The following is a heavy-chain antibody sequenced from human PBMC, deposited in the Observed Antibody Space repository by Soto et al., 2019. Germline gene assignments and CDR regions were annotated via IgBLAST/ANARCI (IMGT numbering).Heavy chain of an antibody. CDR2: IYYSGST. Sequence: SETLSLTCTVSGGSISSSSYYWGWIRQPPGKGLEWIGSIYYSGSTYYNPSLKSRVTISVDTSKNQFSLKLSSVTAADTAVYYCARRGQQLGLYYYYGMDVWGQGTTVTVSS. CDR1: GGSISSSSYY. J-gene: IGHJ6*02. V-gene: IGHV4-39*01. D-gene: IGHD6-13*01. CDR3: ARRGQQLGLYYYYGMDV.